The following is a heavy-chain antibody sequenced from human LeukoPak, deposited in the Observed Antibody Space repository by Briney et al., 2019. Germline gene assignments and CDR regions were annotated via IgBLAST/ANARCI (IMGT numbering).Heavy chain of an antibody. V-gene: IGHV3-30*18. CDR3: AKDVWFRELLGAFDI. Sequence: GRSLRLSCAASGFTFSSYGMHWVRQAPGKGLEWVAVISYDGSNKYYADSVKGRFTISRDNSKNTLYLQMNSLRAEDTAVYYCAKDVWFRELLGAFDIWGQGTMVTVSS. J-gene: IGHJ3*02. CDR1: GFTFSSYG. D-gene: IGHD3-10*01. CDR2: ISYDGSNK.